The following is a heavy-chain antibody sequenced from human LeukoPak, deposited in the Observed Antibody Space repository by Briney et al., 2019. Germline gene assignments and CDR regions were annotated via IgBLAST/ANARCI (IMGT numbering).Heavy chain of an antibody. J-gene: IGHJ4*02. Sequence: GRSLRLSCAASGFTFSSYGMHWVRQAPGKGLEWVSAISGSGGSTYYADSVKGRFTISRDNSKNTLYLQMNSLRAEDTAVYYCAKAYYYDSSGYPNDYWGQGTLVTVSS. D-gene: IGHD3-22*01. V-gene: IGHV3-23*01. CDR3: AKAYYYDSSGYPNDY. CDR1: GFTFSSYG. CDR2: ISGSGGST.